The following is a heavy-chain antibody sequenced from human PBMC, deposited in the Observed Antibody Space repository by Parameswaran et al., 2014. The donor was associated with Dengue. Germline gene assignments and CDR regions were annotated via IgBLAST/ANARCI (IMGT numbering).Heavy chain of an antibody. CDR2: INPAGGSP. J-gene: IGHJ4*02. Sequence: VRQMPGKGLEWMGIINPAGGSPSYAQKFQGRVTMTRDTSTSTVYMELRSLRSEDTAIYYCARLSNKNYLFDYWGQGTLVTVSS. V-gene: IGHV1-46*01. CDR3: ARLSNKNYLFDY. D-gene: IGHD2/OR15-2a*01.